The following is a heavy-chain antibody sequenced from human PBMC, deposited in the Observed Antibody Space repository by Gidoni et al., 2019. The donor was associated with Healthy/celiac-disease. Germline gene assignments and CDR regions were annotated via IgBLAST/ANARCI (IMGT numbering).Heavy chain of an antibody. CDR3: AKLGERITIFGVVIEGLDY. D-gene: IGHD3-3*01. CDR1: GFTFSGFA. CDR2: ISGSVGST. J-gene: IGHJ4*02. Sequence: VQLLESGGGLVQPGGSLRLSCAASGFTFSGFAMSWVCQPPGRGLEWVTAISGSVGSTYYADSGKVQFTISRDNSKNTLYLQMNRLGAEDTAVYYCAKLGERITIFGVVIEGLDYWGQGTLVTVSS. V-gene: IGHV3-23*01.